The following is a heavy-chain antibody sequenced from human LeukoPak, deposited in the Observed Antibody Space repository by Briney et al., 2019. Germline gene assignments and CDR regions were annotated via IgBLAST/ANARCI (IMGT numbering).Heavy chain of an antibody. CDR3: AKGSTAMVFLQMDV. CDR2: ISSSGSTI. V-gene: IGHV3-11*01. Sequence: GGSLRLSCAASGFTFSDYYMSWIRQAPGKGLEWVSYISSSGSTIYYADSVKGRFTISRDNSKNTLYLQMNSLRAEDTAVYYCAKGSTAMVFLQMDVWGKGTTVTVSS. D-gene: IGHD5-18*01. CDR1: GFTFSDYY. J-gene: IGHJ6*04.